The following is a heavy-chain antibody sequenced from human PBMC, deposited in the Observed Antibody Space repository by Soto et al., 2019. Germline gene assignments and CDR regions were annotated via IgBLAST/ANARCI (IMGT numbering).Heavy chain of an antibody. CDR1: GGSITSSNDY. CDR3: ARHSGHIFFDY. J-gene: IGHJ4*02. Sequence: PSETLSLTCRVSGGSITSSNDYWGWIRQSPGKGLEWIGSMFYSGRTYHNPSLKSRVTISVDTSKNQFSLKLSSVTAADMAVYYCARHSGHIFFDYWGQGTLVTVSS. V-gene: IGHV4-39*01. CDR2: MFYSGRT. D-gene: IGHD5-12*01.